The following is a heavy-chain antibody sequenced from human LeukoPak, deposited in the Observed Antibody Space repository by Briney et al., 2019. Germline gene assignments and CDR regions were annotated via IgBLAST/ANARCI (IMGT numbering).Heavy chain of an antibody. CDR1: GYTFTSYY. J-gene: IGHJ6*02. Sequence: ASVKVSCKASGYTFTSYYMHWVRQAPGQGLEWMGIINPSGGSTNYAQKFQGRVTMTRDTSTSTVYMELSSLRSEDTAVYYCARDQVAGTYYYYSMDVWGQGTTVTVSS. CDR2: INPSGGST. CDR3: ARDQVAGTYYYYSMDV. V-gene: IGHV1-46*01. D-gene: IGHD6-19*01.